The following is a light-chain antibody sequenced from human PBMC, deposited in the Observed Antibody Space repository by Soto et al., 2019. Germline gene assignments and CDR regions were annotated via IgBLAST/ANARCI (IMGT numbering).Light chain of an antibody. CDR2: AAS. V-gene: IGKV1-6*01. CDR3: QQYSHLIT. CDR1: QDIRND. J-gene: IGKJ5*01. Sequence: AIQMTQSPSSLSASVGGRVTITCRASQDIRNDLAWYQQKPGKAPKLLIYAASSLQSGVSSRFSGSGSGTDFTLTISSLQPEDIATYYCQQYSHLITFGQGTRLEIK.